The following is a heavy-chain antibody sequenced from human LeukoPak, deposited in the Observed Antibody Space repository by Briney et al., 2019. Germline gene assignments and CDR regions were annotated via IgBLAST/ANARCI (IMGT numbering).Heavy chain of an antibody. J-gene: IGHJ3*02. CDR2: INHSGST. D-gene: IGHD1-26*01. Sequence: SETLSLTCAVYGGSFSGYYWSWIRQPPGKGLEWIGEINHSGSTNYNPSLKSRVTISVDTSKNQFSLKLSSVTAADTAVYYCARHQTNPHWATYSRRAFDIWGQGTMVTVSS. CDR1: GGSFSGYY. CDR3: ARHQTNPHWATYSRRAFDI. V-gene: IGHV4-34*01.